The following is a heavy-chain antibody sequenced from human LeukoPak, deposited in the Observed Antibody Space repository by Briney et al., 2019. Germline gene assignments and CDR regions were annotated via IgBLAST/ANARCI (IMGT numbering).Heavy chain of an antibody. V-gene: IGHV1-46*01. CDR1: GYTFTSYY. D-gene: IGHD1-26*01. CDR2: INPSGGST. CDR3: ACLWETDNWFDP. J-gene: IGHJ5*02. Sequence: ASVKVSCKASGYTFTSYYMHWVRQAPGQGLEWMGIINPSGGSTSYAQKFQGRVTMTRDTSTSTVYMELSSLRSEDTAVYYCACLWETDNWFDPWGQGTLVTVSS.